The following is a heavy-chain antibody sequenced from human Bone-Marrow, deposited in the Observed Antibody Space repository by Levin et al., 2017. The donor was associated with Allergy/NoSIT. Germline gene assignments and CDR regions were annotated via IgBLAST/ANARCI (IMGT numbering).Heavy chain of an antibody. CDR1: GDSISSGDYY. CDR3: ARVANSGYDFRGFLDS. CDR2: IYHTGNT. D-gene: IGHD5-12*01. V-gene: IGHV4-30-4*01. J-gene: IGHJ4*02. Sequence: NASETLSLTCTVSGDSISSGDYYWSWIRQPPGKGLEWIGYIYHTGNTYDNPSLKSRLAISVDTSKNQFFLKLTSVTAADTAVYYCARVANSGYDFRGFLDSWGQGTLVTVSS.